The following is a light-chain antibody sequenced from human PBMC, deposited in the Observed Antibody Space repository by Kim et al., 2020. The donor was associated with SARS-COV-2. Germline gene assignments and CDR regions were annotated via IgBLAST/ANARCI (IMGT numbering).Light chain of an antibody. Sequence: DIQMTQSPSTLSASVGDRVTIACRASQSISGLLAWYQQKPGKAPKLLIYKASSLESGVPSRFSGSGSGTEFTLTITSLQPDDFATYYCQRYGAYRLSFGGGTKVDIK. CDR1: QSISGL. V-gene: IGKV1-5*03. CDR2: KAS. CDR3: QRYGAYRLS. J-gene: IGKJ4*01.